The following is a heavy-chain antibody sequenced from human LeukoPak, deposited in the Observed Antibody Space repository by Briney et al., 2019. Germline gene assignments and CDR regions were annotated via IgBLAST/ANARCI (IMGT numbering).Heavy chain of an antibody. D-gene: IGHD5-18*01. V-gene: IGHV3-15*01. CDR1: GFTFTNAC. Sequence: GGSLRLSCKGSGFTFTNACMSWVRLAPGKGLEWVGYIKSQTDGGTTDYAAPVKGRFTISRDDSKNTLYLQLNSLKTEDTAVYYCTTGTWIQLWLADYWGQGTLVTVSS. J-gene: IGHJ4*02. CDR3: TTGTWIQLWLADY. CDR2: IKSQTDGGTT.